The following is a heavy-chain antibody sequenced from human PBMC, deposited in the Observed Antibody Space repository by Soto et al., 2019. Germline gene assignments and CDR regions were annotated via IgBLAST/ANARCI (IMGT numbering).Heavy chain of an antibody. V-gene: IGHV3-23*01. J-gene: IGHJ5*02. Sequence: GGSLRLSCAASGFTFSSYAMSWVRQAPRKGLEWVSAISGSGGSTYYADSVKGRFTISRDNSKNTLYLQMNSLRAEDTAVYYCAKSRKQADVNWFDPWGQGTLVTVSS. CDR2: ISGSGGST. CDR3: AKSRKQADVNWFDP. CDR1: GFTFSSYA.